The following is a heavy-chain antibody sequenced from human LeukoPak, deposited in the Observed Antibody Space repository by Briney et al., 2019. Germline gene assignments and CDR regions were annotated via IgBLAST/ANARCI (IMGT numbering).Heavy chain of an antibody. Sequence: ASVKVSCKASGYTFTGYFMHWVRQAPGQGLEWMGWINPNSGGTNYSLKFQGRVTMTRDTSMTTAYMELRRLRSDDTAVYYCARRHFGSGTYVDYWGQGTLVTVSS. D-gene: IGHD3-10*01. CDR2: INPNSGGT. CDR1: GYTFTGYF. CDR3: ARRHFGSGTYVDY. V-gene: IGHV1-2*02. J-gene: IGHJ4*02.